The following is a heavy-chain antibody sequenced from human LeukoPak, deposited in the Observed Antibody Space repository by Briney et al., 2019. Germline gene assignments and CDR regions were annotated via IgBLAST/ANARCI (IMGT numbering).Heavy chain of an antibody. D-gene: IGHD6-13*01. Sequence: ASVKVSCKASGYTFTGYYMHWVRQAPGQGLEWMGWINPNSGGTNYAQKFQGRVTMTRDTSISTAYMELSRLRSDDTAVYYCAGNKGIAAAGPGYYYYYMDVWGKGTTVTVSS. CDR2: INPNSGGT. V-gene: IGHV1-2*02. CDR3: AGNKGIAAAGPGYYYYYMDV. J-gene: IGHJ6*03. CDR1: GYTFTGYY.